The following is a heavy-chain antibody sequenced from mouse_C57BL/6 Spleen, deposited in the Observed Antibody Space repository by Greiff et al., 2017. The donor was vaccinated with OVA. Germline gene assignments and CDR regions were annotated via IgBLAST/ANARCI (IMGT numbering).Heavy chain of an antibody. J-gene: IGHJ4*01. CDR2: INPNNGGT. Sequence: VQLKESGPELVKPGASVKIPCKASGYTFTDYNMDWVKQSHGKSLEWIGDINPNNGGTIYNQKFKGKATLTVDKSSSTAYMELRSLTSEDTAVYYCARSFYYYGSSYPSYAMDYWGQGTSVTVSS. V-gene: IGHV1-18*01. CDR3: ARSFYYYGSSYPSYAMDY. D-gene: IGHD1-1*01. CDR1: GYTFTDYN.